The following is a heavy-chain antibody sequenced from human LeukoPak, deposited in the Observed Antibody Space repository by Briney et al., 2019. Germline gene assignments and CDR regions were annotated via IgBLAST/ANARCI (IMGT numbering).Heavy chain of an antibody. D-gene: IGHD6-13*01. J-gene: IGHJ3*02. CDR2: IYSGGST. Sequence: QSGGSLRLSCAASGFTVSSNYMSWVRQAPGKGLEWVSVIYSGGSTYYADSVKGRFTISRDNSKNTLYLQMNSLRAEDTAVYYCARDAPRPYSSSWYGAFDIWGQGTMVTVSS. CDR1: GFTVSSNY. V-gene: IGHV3-53*01. CDR3: ARDAPRPYSSSWYGAFDI.